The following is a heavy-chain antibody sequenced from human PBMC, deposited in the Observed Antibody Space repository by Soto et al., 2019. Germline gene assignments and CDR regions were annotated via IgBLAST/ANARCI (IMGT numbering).Heavy chain of an antibody. D-gene: IGHD1-20*01. CDR3: ARWVEVSLDYFDS. V-gene: IGHV4-31*03. J-gene: IGHJ4*02. CDR2: IYHSGRT. CDR1: GGSISSSSYY. Sequence: PSETLSLTCTVSGGSISSSSYYWSWVRQNPGKGLEWIGHIYHSGRTYYNPSLKSRVGILVDTSKNQFSLNLNSVTAADTAVYYCARWVEVSLDYFDSWGQGTPVTVSS.